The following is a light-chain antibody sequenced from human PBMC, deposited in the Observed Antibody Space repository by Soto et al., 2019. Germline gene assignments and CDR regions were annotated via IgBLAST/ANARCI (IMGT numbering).Light chain of an antibody. CDR2: GAS. CDR1: QSISTK. Sequence: EIVMTQSPATLSMSPGERATLSCRASQSISTKVAWYQQKPGQAPRLLIYGASTRATGVPARFSGSGSGTEFTLSISSLQSQHFEVYYCQHYNSWPLTFGAGTKVDIX. J-gene: IGKJ4*01. V-gene: IGKV3-15*01. CDR3: QHYNSWPLT.